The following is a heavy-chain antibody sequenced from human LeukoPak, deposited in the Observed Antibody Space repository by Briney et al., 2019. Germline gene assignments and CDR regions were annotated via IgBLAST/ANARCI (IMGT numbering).Heavy chain of an antibody. Sequence: GGSLRLSCAASGFTFSSYGMHWVRQAPGKGLEWVAFIRYDGSNKYYADSVKGRFTISRDNSKNTLYLQMNSLRAEDTAVYYCARDYYYDSSGYHVGAFDIWGQGTMVTVSS. CDR3: ARDYYYDSSGYHVGAFDI. CDR2: IRYDGSNK. J-gene: IGHJ3*02. CDR1: GFTFSSYG. V-gene: IGHV3-30*02. D-gene: IGHD3-22*01.